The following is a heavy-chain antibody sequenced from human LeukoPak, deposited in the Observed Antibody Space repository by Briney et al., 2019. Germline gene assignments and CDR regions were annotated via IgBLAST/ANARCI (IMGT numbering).Heavy chain of an antibody. Sequence: TGGSLRLSCAASGFTFSDYYMSWIRQAPGKGLEWVSYISSSGSTIYYADSVKGRFTISRDNSKNTLYLQMNSLRVEDTAVYFCAKRGVVIRVILVGFHKEAYYFDSWGQGALVTVSS. D-gene: IGHD3-22*01. V-gene: IGHV3-11*01. CDR2: ISSSGSTI. CDR3: AKRGVVIRVILVGFHKEAYYFDS. CDR1: GFTFSDYY. J-gene: IGHJ4*02.